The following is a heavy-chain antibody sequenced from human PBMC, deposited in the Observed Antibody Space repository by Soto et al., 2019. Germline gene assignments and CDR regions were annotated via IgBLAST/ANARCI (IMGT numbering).Heavy chain of an antibody. D-gene: IGHD7-27*01. CDR1: GGSISSSSYY. Sequence: SETLSLTCTVSGGSISSSSYYWGWIRQPPGKGLEWIGSIYYSGSTYYNPSLKSRVTISVDTSKNQFSLKLSSVTAADTAVYYCATFTGEYYFDYWGQGTLVTVSS. V-gene: IGHV4-39*01. J-gene: IGHJ4*02. CDR3: ATFTGEYYFDY. CDR2: IYYSGST.